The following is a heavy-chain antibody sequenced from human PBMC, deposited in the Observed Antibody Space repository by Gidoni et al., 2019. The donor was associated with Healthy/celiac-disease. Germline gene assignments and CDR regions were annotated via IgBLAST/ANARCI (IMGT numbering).Heavy chain of an antibody. V-gene: IGHV4-34*01. D-gene: IGHD2-2*02. J-gene: IGHJ6*03. CDR3: ARIYCSSTSCYTGRPNYYYYYYMDV. Sequence: QVQLQQWGAGLLKPSEPLSLTCAVYGGSFSGYYWSWIRQPPGKGLEWIGEINHSGSTNYNPSLKSRVTISVDTSKNQFSLKLSSVTAADTAVYYCARIYCSSTSCYTGRPNYYYYYYMDVWGKGTTVTVSS. CDR1: GGSFSGYY. CDR2: INHSGST.